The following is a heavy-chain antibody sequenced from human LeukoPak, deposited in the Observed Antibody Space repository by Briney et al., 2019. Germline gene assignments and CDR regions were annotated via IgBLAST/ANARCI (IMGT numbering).Heavy chain of an antibody. V-gene: IGHV3-21*01. J-gene: IGHJ4*02. Sequence: PGGSLRLSCAASGFTFSSYSMNWVRQAPGKGLEWVSSISSSSSYIYYADSVKGRFTISRDNAKNSLYLQMNSLRAEDTAVYYCARDGSYYDSSGYYASFDYWGQGTLVTVSS. D-gene: IGHD3-22*01. CDR1: GFTFSSYS. CDR2: ISSSSSYI. CDR3: ARDGSYYDSSGYYASFDY.